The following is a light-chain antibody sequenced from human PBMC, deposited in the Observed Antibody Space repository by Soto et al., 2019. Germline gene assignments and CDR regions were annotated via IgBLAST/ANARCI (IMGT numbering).Light chain of an antibody. CDR2: EIT. Sequence: QSALSQPPSASGSPGQSVTISCTGTSSDIGASTYVSWYQQYPGRAPNLIVYEITKRPSGVPARFSGSKSGNTASLTVSGLQADDEADDYCSSYAGNNNLVFGGGTKLTVL. CDR1: SSDIGASTY. CDR3: SSYAGNNNLV. J-gene: IGLJ2*01. V-gene: IGLV2-8*01.